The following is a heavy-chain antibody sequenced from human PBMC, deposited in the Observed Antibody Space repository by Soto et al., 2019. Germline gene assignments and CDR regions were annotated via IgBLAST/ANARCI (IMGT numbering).Heavy chain of an antibody. Sequence: SLRLSCAASGFTFSSYAMHWVRQAPGKGLEWVAVISYDGSNKYYADSVKGRFTISRDNSKNTLYLQMNSLRAEDTAVYFCAKFRAPGVYYYYYMDVWGKGTTVTVSS. CDR2: ISYDGSNK. J-gene: IGHJ6*03. V-gene: IGHV3-30-3*02. CDR3: AKFRAPGVYYYYYMDV. D-gene: IGHD3-10*01. CDR1: GFTFSSYA.